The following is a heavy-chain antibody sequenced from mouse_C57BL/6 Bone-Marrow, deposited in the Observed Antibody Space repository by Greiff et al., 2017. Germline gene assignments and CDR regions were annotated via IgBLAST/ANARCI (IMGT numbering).Heavy chain of an antibody. CDR2: IYPRSGNT. CDR1: GYTFTSYG. Sequence: QVHVKQSGAELARPGASVKLSCKASGYTFTSYGISWVKQRTGQGLEWIGEIYPRSGNTYYNEKFKGKDTLTADKSSSTAYMELRSLTSEDSAVYFCARFRPRLRRPSWFAYWGQGTLVTVSA. CDR3: ARFRPRLRRPSWFAY. V-gene: IGHV1-81*01. D-gene: IGHD2-4*01. J-gene: IGHJ3*01.